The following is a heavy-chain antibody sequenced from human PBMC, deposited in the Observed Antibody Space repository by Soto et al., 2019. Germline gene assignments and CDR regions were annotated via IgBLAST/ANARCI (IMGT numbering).Heavy chain of an antibody. CDR2: IYYSEST. D-gene: IGHD3-22*01. CDR3: ARCRSYDSSGYYYSWFDP. V-gene: IGHV4-39*01. CDR1: GGSISSSSYY. Sequence: PSETLSLTCTVSGGSISSSSYYWGWIRQPPGKGLEWIGSIYYSESTYYNPSLKSRVTISVDTSKNQFSPNLSSVTAADTAVYYCARCRSYDSSGYYYSWFDPWGQGTQVTVSS. J-gene: IGHJ5*02.